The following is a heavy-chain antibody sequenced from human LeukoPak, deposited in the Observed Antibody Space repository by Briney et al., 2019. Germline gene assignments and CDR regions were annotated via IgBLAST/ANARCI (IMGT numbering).Heavy chain of an antibody. CDR1: GGSISGYY. J-gene: IGHJ4*02. CDR2: IYYSGST. D-gene: IGHD3-10*01. Sequence: PSETLSLTCTVSGGSISGYYWTWIRQPPGKGLEWIGYIYYSGSTNYNPSLKSRVTISVDTSKNQFSLKLSSVTAADTAVYYCPGQNGWGQCTFANWGREPWSPSPQ. V-gene: IGHV4-59*08. CDR3: PGQNGWGQCTFAN.